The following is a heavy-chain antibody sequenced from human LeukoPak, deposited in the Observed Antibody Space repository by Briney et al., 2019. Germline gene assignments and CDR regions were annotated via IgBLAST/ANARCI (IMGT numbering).Heavy chain of an antibody. D-gene: IGHD6-6*01. V-gene: IGHV3-23*01. CDR3: AKPVVDSSLFDAFDI. J-gene: IGHJ3*02. CDR2: ISGSGGST. CDR1: GFTVSSNY. Sequence: GGSLRLSCAASGFTVSSNYMSWVRQAPGKGLEWVSAISGSGGSTYYADSVKGRFTISRDNSKNTLYLQMNSLRAEDTAVYYCAKPVVDSSLFDAFDIWGQGTMVTVSS.